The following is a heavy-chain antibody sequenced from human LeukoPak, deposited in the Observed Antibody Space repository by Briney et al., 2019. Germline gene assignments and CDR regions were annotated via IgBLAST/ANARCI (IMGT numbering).Heavy chain of an antibody. CDR2: IIPIFGTA. CDR1: GGTFSSHA. Sequence: ASVKVSCKASGGTFSSHAISWVRQAPGQGLEWMGGIIPIFGTANYAQKFQGRVTITTDESTSTAYMELSSLRSEDTAVYYCASFEQGFFDYWGQGTLVTVSS. J-gene: IGHJ4*02. D-gene: IGHD3-9*01. V-gene: IGHV1-69*05. CDR3: ASFEQGFFDY.